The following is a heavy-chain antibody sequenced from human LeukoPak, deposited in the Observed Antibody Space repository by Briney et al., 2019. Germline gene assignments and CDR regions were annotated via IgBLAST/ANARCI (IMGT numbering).Heavy chain of an antibody. D-gene: IGHD3-16*01. CDR2: ISYDGSNK. Sequence: GGSLRLSCAASGFTFSSYAMHWVRQAPGKGLEWVAVISYDGSNKYYADSVKGRFTISRDNSKNTLYLQMNSLRAEDTAVYYCARDRHQLIGIPKYWGQGTLVTVSS. CDR1: GFTFSSYA. J-gene: IGHJ4*02. V-gene: IGHV3-30-3*01. CDR3: ARDRHQLIGIPKY.